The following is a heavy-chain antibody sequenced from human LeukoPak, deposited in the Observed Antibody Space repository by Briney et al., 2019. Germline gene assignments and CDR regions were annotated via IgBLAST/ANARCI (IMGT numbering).Heavy chain of an antibody. CDR2: IYYSGNT. CDR1: GGSIRSTTYY. Sequence: SETLSLTCSVSGGSIRSTTYYWGWIRQPPGKGLEWIGSIYYSGNTYYSPSLMSRVTISVDTSKNQFSPNLSSVTAADTAVYFCARAPHFFDTSGSRYYFDYWGQGALVTVSS. D-gene: IGHD3-22*01. J-gene: IGHJ4*02. V-gene: IGHV4-39*07. CDR3: ARAPHFFDTSGSRYYFDY.